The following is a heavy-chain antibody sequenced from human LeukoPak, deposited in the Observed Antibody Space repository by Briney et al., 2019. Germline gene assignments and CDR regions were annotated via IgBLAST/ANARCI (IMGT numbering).Heavy chain of an antibody. CDR1: GFTFSGSG. J-gene: IGHJ6*04. CDR2: IRSKANNYAT. CDR3: TRPLEIGYV. Sequence: GGSLRLSCAASGFTFSGSGMHWVRQASGKGLEWVGRIRSKANNYATAYAASVKGRFTISRDDSKNTAYLQMNSLKTEDTAVYYCTRPLEIGYVWGKGTTVTVSS. D-gene: IGHD3-22*01. V-gene: IGHV3-73*01.